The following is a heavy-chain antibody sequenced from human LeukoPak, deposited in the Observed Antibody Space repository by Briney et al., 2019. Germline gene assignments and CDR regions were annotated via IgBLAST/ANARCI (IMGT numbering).Heavy chain of an antibody. CDR2: ICSSSSYI. V-gene: IGHV3-21*01. Sequence: GGSLRLSCAASGFTFSSYGMSWVRQAPGKGLEWVSSICSSSSYIYYADSVKGRFTISRDNAKNSLYLQMNSLRAEDTAVYYCARAGGYDYVWGSYRYYYFDYWGQGTLVTVSS. D-gene: IGHD3-16*02. CDR3: ARAGGYDYVWGSYRYYYFDY. J-gene: IGHJ4*02. CDR1: GFTFSSYG.